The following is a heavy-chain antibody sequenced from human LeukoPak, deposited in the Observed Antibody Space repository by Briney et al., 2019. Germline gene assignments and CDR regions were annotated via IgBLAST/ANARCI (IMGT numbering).Heavy chain of an antibody. CDR2: ISSSGSTI. V-gene: IGHV3-48*03. CDR1: GFTFSSYE. D-gene: IGHD2-8*01. Sequence: GGSLRLSCAASGFTFSSYEMNWVRQAPGKGLEWVSYISSSGSTIYYADSVKGRFTISRDNAKNSLYLQMNSLRAEDTAVYYCAKDGGYCTNGVCLHDFDYWGQGTLVTVSS. J-gene: IGHJ4*02. CDR3: AKDGGYCTNGVCLHDFDY.